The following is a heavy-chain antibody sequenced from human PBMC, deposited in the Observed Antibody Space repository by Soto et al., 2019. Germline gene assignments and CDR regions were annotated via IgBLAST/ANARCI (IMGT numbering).Heavy chain of an antibody. D-gene: IGHD3-9*01. CDR3: AIVDILTVYGCMDV. J-gene: IGHJ6*02. V-gene: IGHV4-30-4*01. CDR2: IYYSWST. Sequence: QVQLQESGPGLVKPSQTLSLTCTVSGDSIRSGNHSWSLIRKPPGKGLEWIGYIYYSWSTYYTPSLKSRVTISVDTSKNQFSLKLNSVTAADTAVYYCAIVDILTVYGCMDVWGQGTTVTVSS. CDR1: GDSIRSGNHS.